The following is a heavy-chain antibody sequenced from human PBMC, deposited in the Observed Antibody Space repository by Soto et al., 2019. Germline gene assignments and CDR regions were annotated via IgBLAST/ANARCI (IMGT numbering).Heavy chain of an antibody. J-gene: IGHJ4*02. V-gene: IGHV3-11*01. Sequence: QLQLLESGGDLVKPGGSLRLSCAASGFTVSGNDLSWIRQAPGKGLEWDSSISSSGRAIYYADSVKGRFTISRDNAKDSLYLQMSSLRAEDTAIYYCASHHTSGWLYFDSWGQGTLVTVSS. CDR1: GFTVSGND. CDR3: ASHHTSGWLYFDS. D-gene: IGHD6-19*01. CDR2: ISSSGRAI.